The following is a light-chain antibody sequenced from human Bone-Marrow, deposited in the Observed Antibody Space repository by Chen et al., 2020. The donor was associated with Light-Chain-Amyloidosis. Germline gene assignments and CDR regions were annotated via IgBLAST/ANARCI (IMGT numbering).Light chain of an antibody. CDR3: QSADSSGTYEVI. Sequence: SYELQQPPSVSVSPGQTPRITCSGDDLPTKYAYWYQQKPGQAPVLVIHRDTERPSGISERFSGSSSGTTATLTISGVQAEDEADYHCQSADSSGTYEVIFGGGTKLTVL. CDR2: RDT. CDR1: DLPTKY. J-gene: IGLJ2*01. V-gene: IGLV3-25*03.